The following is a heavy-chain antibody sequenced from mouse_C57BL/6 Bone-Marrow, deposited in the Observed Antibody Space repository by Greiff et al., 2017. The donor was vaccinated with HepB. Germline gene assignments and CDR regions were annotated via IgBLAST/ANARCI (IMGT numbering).Heavy chain of an antibody. Sequence: DVQLVESGPGLVKPSQSLSLTCSVPGYSITSGYYWNWIRQFPGNKLEWMGYISYDGSNNYNPSLKNRISITRDTSKNQFFLKLNSVTTEDTATYYCANSLAMDYWGQGTSVTVSS. J-gene: IGHJ4*01. V-gene: IGHV3-6*01. CDR1: GYSITSGYY. CDR3: ANSLAMDY. CDR2: ISYDGSN.